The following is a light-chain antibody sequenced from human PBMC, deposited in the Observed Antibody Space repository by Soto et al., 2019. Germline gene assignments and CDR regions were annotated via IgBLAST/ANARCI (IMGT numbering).Light chain of an antibody. CDR1: QSISSW. J-gene: IGKJ1*01. CDR3: QQYTTFSGT. CDR2: DAS. Sequence: DIQMTQSPSTLSASVGDRVTITCRASQSISSWLAWYQQKPGKAPKLLIYDASSLESGVPSTFSGSGSGTEFTLTVSSLQPDDFATYYCQQYTTFSGTFGQGTKVEIK. V-gene: IGKV1-5*01.